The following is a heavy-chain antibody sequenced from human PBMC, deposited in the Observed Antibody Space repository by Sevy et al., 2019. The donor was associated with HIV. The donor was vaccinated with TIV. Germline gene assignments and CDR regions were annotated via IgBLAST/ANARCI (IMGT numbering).Heavy chain of an antibody. CDR1: GYTFTALD. CDR3: ARGIAAGVDY. V-gene: IGHV1-8*01. Sequence: ASVKVSCKASGYTFTALDINWVRQATGQGLAWMGWVNPNTGQTDYSQRFQGRVTMTRDTSISTAYMELHSLRSDDTAIYYCARGIAAGVDYWGQGTQVTVSS. CDR2: VNPNTGQT. J-gene: IGHJ4*02. D-gene: IGHD6-13*01.